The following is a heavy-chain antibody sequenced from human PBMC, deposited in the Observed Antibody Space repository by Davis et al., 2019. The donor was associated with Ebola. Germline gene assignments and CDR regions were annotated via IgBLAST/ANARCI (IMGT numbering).Heavy chain of an antibody. V-gene: IGHV4-31*03. CDR2: IYYSGST. J-gene: IGHJ4*02. Sequence: MPSETLSLTCTVSGGSISSGGYYWSWIRQHPGKGLEWIGYIYYSGSTYYNPSLKSRVTISVDTSKNQFSLTLSSVTAADTAVYYCARASGYSSSWYSTYYFDYWGQGTLVTVSS. CDR3: ARASGYSSSWYSTYYFDY. D-gene: IGHD6-13*01. CDR1: GGSISSGGYY.